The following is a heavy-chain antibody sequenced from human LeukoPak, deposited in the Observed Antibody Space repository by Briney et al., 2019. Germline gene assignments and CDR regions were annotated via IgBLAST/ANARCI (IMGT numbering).Heavy chain of an antibody. Sequence: SETLSLTCTVSGGSISSYYWSWIRQPPGKGLEWIGYIYYSGSTNYNPSLKSRVTISVDTSKSQFSLKLSSVTAADTAVYYCARGRYYDSSGYGIDYWGQGTLVTVSS. V-gene: IGHV4-59*01. J-gene: IGHJ4*02. D-gene: IGHD3-22*01. CDR1: GGSISSYY. CDR3: ARGRYYDSSGYGIDY. CDR2: IYYSGST.